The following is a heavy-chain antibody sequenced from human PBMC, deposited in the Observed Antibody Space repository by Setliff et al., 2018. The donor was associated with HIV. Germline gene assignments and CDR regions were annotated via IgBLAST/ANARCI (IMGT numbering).Heavy chain of an antibody. Sequence: SETLSLTCSVSGDSISSGGHYWSWIRQSPGKGLEWIGYIHYSGSTYFNPSLKSRVSISTDTSKNQFSLKLTSVTAADTAVYYCASRDTSRYFDDYWGQGTLVTISS. J-gene: IGHJ4*02. CDR1: GDSISSGGHY. D-gene: IGHD3-22*01. CDR2: IHYSGST. V-gene: IGHV4-30-4*08. CDR3: ASRDTSRYFDDY.